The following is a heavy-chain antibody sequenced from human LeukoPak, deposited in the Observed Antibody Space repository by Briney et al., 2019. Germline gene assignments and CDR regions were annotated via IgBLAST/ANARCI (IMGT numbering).Heavy chain of an antibody. CDR2: IWNDGSSK. CDR1: GSTFTNYG. V-gene: IGHV3-33*06. CDR3: AKPTSGSGSFLIDF. D-gene: IGHD1-26*01. J-gene: IGHJ4*02. Sequence: GRSLRLSCAASGSTFTNYGMHWVRQAPGKGLEWVAVIWNDGSSKYYADSVKGRFTISRDSSKNTLYLQMNSLRAEDTAVYFCAKPTSGSGSFLIDFWGQGTLVTVSS.